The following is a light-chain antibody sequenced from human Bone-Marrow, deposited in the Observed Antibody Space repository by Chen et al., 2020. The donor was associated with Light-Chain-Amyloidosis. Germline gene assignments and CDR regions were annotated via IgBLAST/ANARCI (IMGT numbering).Light chain of an antibody. J-gene: IGLJ2*01. Sequence: SYELTQPPSVSVSPGQTARITCSGDDLPTKYAYWYQQKPGQAPVLVIHRDTERPSGISERFTGSSAETTATLTISGVQAEDEADYHCQSADSSVTYEVIVGGGTKLTVL. CDR2: RDT. V-gene: IGLV3-25*03. CDR1: DLPTKY. CDR3: QSADSSVTYEVI.